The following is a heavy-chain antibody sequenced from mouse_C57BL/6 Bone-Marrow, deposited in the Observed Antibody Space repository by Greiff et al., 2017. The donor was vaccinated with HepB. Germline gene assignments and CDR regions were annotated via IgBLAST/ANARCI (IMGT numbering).Heavy chain of an antibody. CDR3: ARHHGSCPYAMDY. CDR1: GFTFSDYY. CDR2: ISNGGGST. Sequence: EVKLMESGGGLVQPGGSLKLSCAASGFTFSDYYMYWVRQTPEKRLEWVAYISNGGGSTYYPDTVKGRFTISRDNAKNTLYLQMSRLKSEDSAMYYCARHHGSCPYAMDYWGQGTSVTVSS. J-gene: IGHJ4*01. V-gene: IGHV5-12*01. D-gene: IGHD1-1*01.